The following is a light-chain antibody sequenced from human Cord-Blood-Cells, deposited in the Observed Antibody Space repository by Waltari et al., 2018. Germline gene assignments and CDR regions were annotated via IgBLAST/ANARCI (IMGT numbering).Light chain of an antibody. V-gene: IGKV4-1*01. Sequence: DIVMTLSPDSLAVSLGERATINCKSSPSVLYSSYNKNYLDWYQQKPGQPPKLLIYWASTRESGVPDRFSGSGSGTDFTLTISSLQAEDVAVYYCQQYYSTPWTFGQETKVEIK. CDR2: WAS. CDR3: QQYYSTPWT. J-gene: IGKJ1*01. CDR1: PSVLYSSYNKNY.